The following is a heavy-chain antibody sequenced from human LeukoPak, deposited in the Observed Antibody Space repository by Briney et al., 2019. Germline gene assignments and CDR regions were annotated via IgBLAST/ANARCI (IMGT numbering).Heavy chain of an antibody. D-gene: IGHD6-13*01. CDR3: AKEGYSRGYYSYYYMDV. CDR1: GFTFTTYW. Sequence: GGSLRLSCAASGFTFTTYWMSWVRQAPGKGLEWVANIKQDGSEKYYVDSVKGRFTISRDNSKNTLYVQMNSLRAEDTAVYYCAKEGYSRGYYSYYYMDVWGKGTTVTVSS. J-gene: IGHJ6*03. CDR2: IKQDGSEK. V-gene: IGHV3-7*01.